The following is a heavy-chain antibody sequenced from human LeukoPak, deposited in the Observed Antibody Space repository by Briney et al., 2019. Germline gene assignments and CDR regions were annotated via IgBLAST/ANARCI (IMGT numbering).Heavy chain of an antibody. V-gene: IGHV4-39*07. CDR1: DGSINTISDY. CDR3: ARDFAWTTVTSNAFDI. Sequence: SETLSLTCSVSDGSINTISDYWGWVRQPPGKGPEWIGSIYYSGSTYYNPYLKSRVTISVDTSKNQFSLKLSSVTAADTAVYYCARDFAWTTVTSNAFDIWGQGTMVTVSS. D-gene: IGHD4-17*01. J-gene: IGHJ3*02. CDR2: IYYSGST.